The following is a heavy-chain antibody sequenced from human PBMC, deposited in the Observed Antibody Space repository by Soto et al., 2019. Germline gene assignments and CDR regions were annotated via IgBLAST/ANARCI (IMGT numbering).Heavy chain of an antibody. V-gene: IGHV3-49*03. CDR2: IRSKAYGGTT. CDR1: GFTFGDYA. J-gene: IGHJ5*02. CDR3: TRTYSGYEQGGYNWFDP. Sequence: GGSLRLSCTASGFTFGDYAMSWFRQAPGKGLEWVGFIRSKAYGGTTEYAASVKGRFTISRDDSKSIAYLQMNSLKTEDTAVYYCTRTYSGYEQGGYNWFDPWGQGTRVTVAS. D-gene: IGHD5-12*01.